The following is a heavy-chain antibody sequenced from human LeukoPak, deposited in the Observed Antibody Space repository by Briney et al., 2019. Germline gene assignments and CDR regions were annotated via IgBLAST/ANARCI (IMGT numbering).Heavy chain of an antibody. CDR3: AREGSTVVVPPYYFDY. J-gene: IGHJ4*02. CDR2: INPSTGDT. V-gene: IGHV1-2*02. CDR1: GYTFTGYF. Sequence: GASVKVSCKTSGYTFTGYFINWVRQAPGRGLEWMGWINPSTGDTNYAQNFQGRVTMTRDTSISTAYMEVRRLRSDDTAVYYCAREGSTVVVPPYYFDYWGQGTLVTVSS. D-gene: IGHD2-15*01.